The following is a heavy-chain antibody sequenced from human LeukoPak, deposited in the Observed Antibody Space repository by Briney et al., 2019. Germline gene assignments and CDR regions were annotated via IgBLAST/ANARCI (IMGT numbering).Heavy chain of an antibody. CDR1: GFTFSSYG. J-gene: IGHJ4*02. CDR3: ARGIDY. V-gene: IGHV3-30*03. Sequence: GGSLRLSCAASGFTFSSYGMHWVRQGPGKGLEWVAVISYDGSNKYHADSVKGRFIISRDNSKNTLYLQMNSLRAEDTAVYYCARGIDYWGQGTLVTVSS. CDR2: ISYDGSNK.